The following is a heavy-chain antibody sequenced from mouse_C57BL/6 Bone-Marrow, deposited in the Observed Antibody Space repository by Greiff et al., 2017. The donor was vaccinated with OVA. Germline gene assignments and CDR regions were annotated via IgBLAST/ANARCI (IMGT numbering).Heavy chain of an antibody. D-gene: IGHD1-1*02. CDR2: IYPGSGNT. V-gene: IGHV1-66*01. Sequence: QVQLQQPGAELVKPGASVKLSCKASGYSFTSYYIHWVKQRPGQGLEWIGWIYPGSGNTKYNEKFKGKATLTADTSSSTAYMQLSSLTSEDSAVYYCARRTLSYCFDYWGQGTTLTVSS. CDR3: ARRTLSYCFDY. CDR1: GYSFTSYY. J-gene: IGHJ2*01.